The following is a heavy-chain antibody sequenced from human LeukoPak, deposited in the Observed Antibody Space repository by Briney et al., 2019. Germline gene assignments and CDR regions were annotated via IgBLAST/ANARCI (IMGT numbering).Heavy chain of an antibody. J-gene: IGHJ6*02. Sequence: PGGSLRLSCAASGFTFSTYSMNWVRQAPGKGLEWVSYISSSSTTIYYADSVKGRFTISRDNAKNSLYLQVNSLRDEDTAVYYCARDLLTGYFPHYHYYGMDVWGQGTTVTVSS. CDR1: GFTFSTYS. CDR2: ISSSSTTI. D-gene: IGHD3-9*01. CDR3: ARDLLTGYFPHYHYYGMDV. V-gene: IGHV3-48*02.